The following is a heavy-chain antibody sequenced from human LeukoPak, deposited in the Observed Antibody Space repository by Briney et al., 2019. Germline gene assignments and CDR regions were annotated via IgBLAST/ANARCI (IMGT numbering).Heavy chain of an antibody. D-gene: IGHD1-26*01. CDR2: ISYDGSNK. CDR1: GFTFSSYG. J-gene: IGHJ3*02. Sequence: GGSLRLSCAASGFTFSSYGMHWVRQAPGKGLEWVAVISYDGSNKYYADSVKGRFTISRDNSKNTLYLQMNSLRAEDTAVYYSAKLGSGSDPGAFDIWGQGTMVTVSS. CDR3: AKLGSGSDPGAFDI. V-gene: IGHV3-30*18.